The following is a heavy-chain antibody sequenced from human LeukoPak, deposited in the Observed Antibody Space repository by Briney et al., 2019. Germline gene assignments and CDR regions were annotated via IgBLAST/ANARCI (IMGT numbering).Heavy chain of an antibody. CDR2: ISYDGSNK. V-gene: IGHV3-30*18. D-gene: IGHD6-13*01. CDR3: AKEGTPQVSTLYGL. J-gene: IGHJ4*02. Sequence: LGGSLRLSRAVSGFTLSSYGMHWVRQAPGKGLEGVGVISYDGSNKYYADSVKGRFTISRDNPRNPLYLQMNILRTEHTAVYYCAKEGTPQVSTLYGLWGEGTQVIVSS. CDR1: GFTLSSYG.